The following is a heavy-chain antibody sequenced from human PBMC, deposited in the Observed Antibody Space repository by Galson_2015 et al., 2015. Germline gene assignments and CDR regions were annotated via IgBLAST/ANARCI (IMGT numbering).Heavy chain of an antibody. V-gene: IGHV3-30*18. D-gene: IGHD6-19*01. CDR2: ISIDGTNK. CDR3: AKAQWLVLVGSYYGMAV. CDR1: GFSFSHSG. J-gene: IGHJ6*02. Sequence: SLRLSCAASGFSFSHSGMHWVRQAPGLGLDWVAFISIDGTNKYYADSVKGRFTISRDNSKNTLYLQMNSLRPEDTALYFCAKAQWLVLVGSYYGMAVWAKGPRSPSP.